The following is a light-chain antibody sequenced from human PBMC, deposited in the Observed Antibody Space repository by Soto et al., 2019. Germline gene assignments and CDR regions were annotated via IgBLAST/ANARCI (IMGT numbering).Light chain of an antibody. CDR2: GAS. CDR1: QSVRNY. CDR3: HQYGTFPIT. V-gene: IGKV3-20*01. J-gene: IGKJ5*01. Sequence: EIVLTQSPATLSLSPGETATLSCRASQSVRNYLAWYQQKPGQAPRLLISGASSRAAGISDKFSGSGSGTDFTLTISRLEPEDFAVYFCHQYGTFPITFGQGTRLEIK.